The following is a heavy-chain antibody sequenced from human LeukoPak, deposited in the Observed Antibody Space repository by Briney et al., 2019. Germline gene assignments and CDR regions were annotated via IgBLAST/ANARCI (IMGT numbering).Heavy chain of an antibody. CDR1: GYTFTSYG. Sequence: GASVKVSCKASGYTFTSYGISWVRQAPGQGLEWMGWISAYNGNTNYAQKLQGRVTMTTDTSTSTAYMELRSLRSDDTAVYYCARDQLSDTMIVVVIDNDAFDIWGQGTMVTVSS. CDR3: ARDQLSDTMIVVVIDNDAFDI. J-gene: IGHJ3*02. CDR2: ISAYNGNT. D-gene: IGHD3-22*01. V-gene: IGHV1-18*01.